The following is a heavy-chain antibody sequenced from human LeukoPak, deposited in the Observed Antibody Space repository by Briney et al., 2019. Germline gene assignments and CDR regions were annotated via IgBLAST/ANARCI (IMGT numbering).Heavy chain of an antibody. CDR2: TIGSGSST. J-gene: IGHJ4*02. CDR3: VRLLDRDY. D-gene: IGHD3-3*01. V-gene: IGHV3-48*01. Sequence: GGSLRLSCAASGFTFSSSNMHWVRQTPGKGLEWLSYTIGSGSSTYYAASVKGRFTISRDNAKKSLYLQMNSLRAEDTAVYYCVRLLDRDYWGQGTLVTVSS. CDR1: GFTFSSSN.